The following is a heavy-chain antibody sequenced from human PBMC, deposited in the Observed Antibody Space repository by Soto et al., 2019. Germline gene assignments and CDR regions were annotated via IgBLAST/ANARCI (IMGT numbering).Heavy chain of an antibody. Sequence: PGGSLRLSCAGSGLTIRNAGINWVRNVPGKSLECVGRIKSRALGGTTDFAAPVRGRFAITRDDSRNVAYMQMNSLHTEDTAVYYCTTDSYSSMVVVRFDYWGHGSLVTVSS. V-gene: IGHV3-15*07. CDR1: GLTIRNAG. D-gene: IGHD2-15*01. CDR3: TTDSYSSMVVVRFDY. CDR2: IKSRALGGTT. J-gene: IGHJ4*01.